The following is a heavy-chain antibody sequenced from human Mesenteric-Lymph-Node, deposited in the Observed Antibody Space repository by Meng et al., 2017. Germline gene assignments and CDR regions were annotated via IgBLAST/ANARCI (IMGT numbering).Heavy chain of an antibody. Sequence: QIPLKESGPPLVKPTQTLPLTCTFSGFSLSNSGVGVGWIRQHPGKALECLAIIDGYDEKSYSPSLESRLTVTKDTSKNQVVLTMTNMVPVDTATYYCARAAARPSDWIDPWGQGTLVTVSS. V-gene: IGHV2-5*01. CDR3: ARAAARPSDWIDP. CDR1: GFSLSNSGVG. J-gene: IGHJ5*02. D-gene: IGHD6-6*01. CDR2: IDGYDEK.